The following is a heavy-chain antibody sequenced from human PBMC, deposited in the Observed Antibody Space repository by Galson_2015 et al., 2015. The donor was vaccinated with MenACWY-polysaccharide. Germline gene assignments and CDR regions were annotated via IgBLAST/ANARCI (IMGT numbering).Heavy chain of an antibody. V-gene: IGHV3-74*01. CDR2: NSDGSST. D-gene: IGHD3-10*01. CDR3: TRGVLVRGSYSGLDV. J-gene: IGHJ6*02. Sequence: NSDGSSTSYADSVKGRFTISRDNAKNSVYLQMNSLKTEDTAVYYCTRGVLVRGSYSGLDVWGQGTTVTVSS.